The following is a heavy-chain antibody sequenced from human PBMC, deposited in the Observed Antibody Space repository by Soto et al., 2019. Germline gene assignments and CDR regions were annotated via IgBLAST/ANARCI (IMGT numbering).Heavy chain of an antibody. Sequence: QVQLVESGGGVVQPGRSLRLSCAASGFTFSSYAMHWVRQAPGKGLEWVAVISYDGSNKYYADSVKGRFTISRDNSKNTLYLQMNSLRAEDTAVYYCAREGATIFGVESYNRFDPWGQGTLVTVSS. CDR1: GFTFSSYA. V-gene: IGHV3-30-3*01. D-gene: IGHD3-3*01. CDR2: ISYDGSNK. CDR3: AREGATIFGVESYNRFDP. J-gene: IGHJ5*02.